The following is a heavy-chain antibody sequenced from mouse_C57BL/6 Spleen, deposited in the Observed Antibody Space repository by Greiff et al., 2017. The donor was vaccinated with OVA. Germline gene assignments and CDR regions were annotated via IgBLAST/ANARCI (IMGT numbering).Heavy chain of an antibody. CDR1: GFTFTDYY. CDR3: ARYTGGYLYFDV. Sequence: EVMLVESGGGLVQPGGSLSLSCAASGFTFTDYYMSWVRQPPGTALEWLGFIRNKANGYTTEYIASVKGRFTISRDNSQSILYLQMDALRAEDSATYYWARYTGGYLYFDVWGTGTTVTVSS. CDR2: IRNKANGYTT. V-gene: IGHV7-3*01. J-gene: IGHJ1*03.